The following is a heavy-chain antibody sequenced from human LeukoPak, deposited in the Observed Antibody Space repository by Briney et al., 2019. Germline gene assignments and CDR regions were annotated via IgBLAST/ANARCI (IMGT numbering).Heavy chain of an antibody. J-gene: IGHJ6*02. CDR1: GFTFSSYG. D-gene: IGHD6-13*01. CDR3: AKAKLERSSSWYYPIYYYYYGMDV. V-gene: IGHV3-30*18. Sequence: PGGSLRLSCAASGFTFSSYGMHWVRQAPGKGLEWVAVISYGGSNKYYADSVKGRFTISRDNSKNTLYLQMNSLRAEDTAVYYCAKAKLERSSSWYYPIYYYYYGMDVWGQGTTVTVSS. CDR2: ISYGGSNK.